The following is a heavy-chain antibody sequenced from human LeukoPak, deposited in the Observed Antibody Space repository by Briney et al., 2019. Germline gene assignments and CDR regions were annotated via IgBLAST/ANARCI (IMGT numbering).Heavy chain of an antibody. D-gene: IGHD6-6*01. Sequence: GGSLRLSCAASGFTFSSYAMSWVRQAPGKGLEWVSATSGSGGSTYYADSVKGRFTISRDNSKNTLYLQMNSLRAEDTAVYYCAKGGIMQSSSPGLQYFDLWGRGTLVSVSS. J-gene: IGHJ2*01. CDR1: GFTFSSYA. V-gene: IGHV3-23*01. CDR2: TSGSGGST. CDR3: AKGGIMQSSSPGLQYFDL.